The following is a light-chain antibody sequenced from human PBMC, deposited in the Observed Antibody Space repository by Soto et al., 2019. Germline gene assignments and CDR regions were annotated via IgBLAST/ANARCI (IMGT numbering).Light chain of an antibody. V-gene: IGLV2-8*01. J-gene: IGLJ2*01. CDR2: EVS. CDR3: SSYAGSNDLHII. Sequence: QSVLTQPPSASGSPGQSVTISCTGTSSDVGGYNFVSWYQQHPSKAPKLMIYEVSKRPSGVPDRFSGSKSGSTASLTVSGLQAEDEADYYCSSYAGSNDLHIIFGGGTKLTVL. CDR1: SSDVGGYNF.